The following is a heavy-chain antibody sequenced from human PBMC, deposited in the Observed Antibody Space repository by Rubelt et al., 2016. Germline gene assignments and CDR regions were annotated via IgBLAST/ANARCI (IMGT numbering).Heavy chain of an antibody. CDR2: IIPSFGTA. CDR3: ASPPYDILTGYDYYYGMDV. J-gene: IGHJ6*02. D-gene: IGHD3-9*01. CDR1: GGTFSSYA. Sequence: QVQLVQSGAEVKKPGSSVKVSCKASGGTFSSYAISWVRQAPGQGLEWMGGIIPSFGTANYAQKFQGRVTITADKSTGTAYMELSTLRSEDTAVYYCASPPYDILTGYDYYYGMDVWGQGTTVTVSS. V-gene: IGHV1-69*06.